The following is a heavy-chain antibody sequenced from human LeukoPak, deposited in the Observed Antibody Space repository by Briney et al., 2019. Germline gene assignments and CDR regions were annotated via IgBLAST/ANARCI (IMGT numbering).Heavy chain of an antibody. V-gene: IGHV3-48*02. Sequence: GGSLRLSCAASGFTFSSFSMNWVRQAPGKGLEWVSYINSGTTIYYADSVKGRFTISRDNAKNSLYLQMNSLRDDDTAVYYCVRDYIYAFDIWGQGTTVTVSS. CDR3: VRDYIYAFDI. J-gene: IGHJ3*02. D-gene: IGHD3-9*01. CDR1: GFTFSSFS. CDR2: INSGTTI.